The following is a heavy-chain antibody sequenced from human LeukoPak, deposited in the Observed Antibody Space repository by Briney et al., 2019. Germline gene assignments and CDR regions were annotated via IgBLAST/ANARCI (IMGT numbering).Heavy chain of an antibody. V-gene: IGHV3-23*01. CDR1: GFTFSSYG. CDR3: ARGEVVPAATSYWFDS. Sequence: GGSLRLSCVASGFTFSSYGMSWVRQAPGKGLEWVSTISGSGGTTYYADSVKGRFIISRDNSKNTLYLQMNSLRAEDTAVYYCARGEVVPAATSYWFDSWGQGTLVTVSS. D-gene: IGHD2-2*01. J-gene: IGHJ5*01. CDR2: ISGSGGTT.